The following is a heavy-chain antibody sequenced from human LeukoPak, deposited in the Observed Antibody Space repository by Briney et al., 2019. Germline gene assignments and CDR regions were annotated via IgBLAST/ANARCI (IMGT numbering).Heavy chain of an antibody. CDR3: ARVSFELYYMDV. CDR1: GASISSFY. V-gene: IGHV4-59*01. D-gene: IGHD1-26*01. CDR2: INYSGST. Sequence: SETLSLTCTISGASISSFYWSWIRQPPGKGLEWIGCINYSGSTNYNPSLKSRVTISIDTSKNQMSLKLRSVIAADTAVYYCARVSFELYYMDVWGKGTTVTVSS. J-gene: IGHJ6*03.